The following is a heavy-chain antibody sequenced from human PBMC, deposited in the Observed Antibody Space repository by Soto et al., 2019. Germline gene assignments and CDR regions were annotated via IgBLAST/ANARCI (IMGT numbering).Heavy chain of an antibody. CDR2: INPNSGVT. J-gene: IGHJ4*02. V-gene: IGHV1-2*02. CDR1: GYTFTGYH. CDR3: ARRLGLLVTPIPGY. D-gene: IGHD2-21*02. Sequence: RASVKVSCKASGYTFTGYHMHWVRQAPGQGLEWMGWINPNSGVTIYAQKFQGRVIMTRETPITTAYMELSRLTSDDTAVYYCARRLGLLVTPIPGYWGQGTLVTVSS.